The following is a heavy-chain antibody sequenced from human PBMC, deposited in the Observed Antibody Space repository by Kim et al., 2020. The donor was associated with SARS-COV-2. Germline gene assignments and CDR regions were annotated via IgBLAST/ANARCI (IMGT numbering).Heavy chain of an antibody. CDR2: ISGTNNFI. CDR3: ARGGGSIVFDS. D-gene: IGHD3-22*01. CDR1: GFTFSSYN. V-gene: IGHV3-21*04. Sequence: GGSLRLSCAASGFTFSSYNMNWVRQAPGKGLEWVSCISGTNNFIYYGDSVKGRFAISRDNAKNLLFLEMNNMRAEDTAVYYCARGGGSIVFDSWGQGTLVTVSS. J-gene: IGHJ5*01.